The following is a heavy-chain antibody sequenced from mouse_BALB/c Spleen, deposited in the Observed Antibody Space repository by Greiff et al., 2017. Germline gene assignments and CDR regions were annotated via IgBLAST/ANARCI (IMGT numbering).Heavy chain of an antibody. D-gene: IGHD3-1*01. J-gene: IGHJ1*01. CDR1: GFTFSSYG. Sequence: DVMLVESGGDLVKPGGSLKLSCAASGFTFSSYGMSWVRQTPDKRLEWVATISSGGSYTYYPDSVKGRFTISRDNAKNTLYLQMSSLKSEDTAMYYCASQGTYFDVWGAGTTVTVSS. CDR3: ASQGTYFDV. V-gene: IGHV5-6*02. CDR2: ISSGGSYT.